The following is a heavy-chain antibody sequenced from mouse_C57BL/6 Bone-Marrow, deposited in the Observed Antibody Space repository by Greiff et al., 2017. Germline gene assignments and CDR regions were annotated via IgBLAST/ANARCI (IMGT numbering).Heavy chain of an antibody. CDR1: GYTFTDYY. CDR3: ARSYGSSYCDMDG. Sequence: EVQLQQSGPELVKPGASVKISCKASGYTFTDYYMNWVKQSHGKSLEWIGDINPNNGGTSYNQKFKGKATLTVDKSSSTAYMGHRSLTSEDSAVYYYARSYGSSYCDMDGWGKGTTVTVSS. J-gene: IGHJ4*01. V-gene: IGHV1-26*01. D-gene: IGHD1-1*01. CDR2: INPNNGGT.